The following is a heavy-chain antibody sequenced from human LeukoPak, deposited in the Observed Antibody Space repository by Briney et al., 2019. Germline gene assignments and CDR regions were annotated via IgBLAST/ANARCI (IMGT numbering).Heavy chain of an antibody. Sequence: GGSLRLPCAASGFTFSSYWMSWVRQAPGKGLEWVANIKQDGSEKYYVDSVKGRFTISRDNAKNSLYLQMNSLRAEDTAVYYCARDYASRLYYYYYYYMDVWGKGTTVTVSS. CDR1: GFTFSSYW. D-gene: IGHD3-16*01. CDR2: IKQDGSEK. J-gene: IGHJ6*03. CDR3: ARDYASRLYYYYYYYMDV. V-gene: IGHV3-7*01.